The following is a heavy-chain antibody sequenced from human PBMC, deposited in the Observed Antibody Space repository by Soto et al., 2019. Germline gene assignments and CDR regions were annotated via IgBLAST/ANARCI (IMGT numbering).Heavy chain of an antibody. D-gene: IGHD3-22*01. CDR2: INSDGSST. J-gene: IGHJ4*02. Sequence: SLRLSCAASGFTFSSYWMHWVLQAPGKGLVWVSRINSDGSSTSYADSVKGRFTISRDNAKNTLYLQMNSLRAEDTAVYYCAREFRDISGYPPFDYWGQGTLVTVSS. CDR1: GFTFSSYW. V-gene: IGHV3-74*01. CDR3: AREFRDISGYPPFDY.